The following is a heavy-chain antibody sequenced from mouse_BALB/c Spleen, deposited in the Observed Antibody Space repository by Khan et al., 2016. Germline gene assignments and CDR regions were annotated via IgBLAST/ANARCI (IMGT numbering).Heavy chain of an antibody. Sequence: QVQLKESGPGLVQPSQSLSITCTVSGSSLTTYGVHWVRQSPGKGLEWLGVIWTGGSTDYNAAFISRLSISKDNSKSQVFFKMNSLQANDTAIYYCASLWLRRGDPYWGQGTLVTVSA. CDR1: GSSLTTYG. CDR3: ASLWLRRGDPY. D-gene: IGHD2-2*01. CDR2: IWTGGST. J-gene: IGHJ3*01. V-gene: IGHV2-2*02.